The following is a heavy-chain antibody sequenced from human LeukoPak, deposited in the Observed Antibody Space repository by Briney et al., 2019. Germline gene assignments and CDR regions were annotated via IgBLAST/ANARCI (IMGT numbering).Heavy chain of an antibody. V-gene: IGHV3-23*01. J-gene: IGHJ4*02. CDR3: AKGSRGYFDY. CDR2: ISGSDGGT. Sequence: PGGSLRLSYAASGFTFSSYSMSWVRQAPGKGLEWVSAISGSDGGTNYADSVKGRFTISRDNSKNTLYLQMNSLRAEDTAVYYCAKGSRGYFDYWGQGTLVTVSS. CDR1: GFTFSSYS. D-gene: IGHD3-10*01.